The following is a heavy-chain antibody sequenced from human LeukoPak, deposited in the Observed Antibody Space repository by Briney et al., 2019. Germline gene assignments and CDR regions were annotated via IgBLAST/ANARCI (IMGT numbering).Heavy chain of an antibody. CDR3: AKVRSGYLEYYFDY. J-gene: IGHJ4*02. CDR1: SGSFSGYY. CDR2: INHSGST. Sequence: PSETLSLTCAVYSGSFSGYYWSWIRQPPGKGLEWIGEINHSGSTNYNPSLKSRVTISVDTSKNQFSLKLSSVTAADTAVYYCAKVRSGYLEYYFDYWGQGTLVTVSS. V-gene: IGHV4-34*01. D-gene: IGHD3-22*01.